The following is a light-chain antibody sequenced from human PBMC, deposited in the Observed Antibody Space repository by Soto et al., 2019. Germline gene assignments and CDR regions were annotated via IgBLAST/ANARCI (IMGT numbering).Light chain of an antibody. Sequence: QTVVTQTPSASGTPGQRVTISCSGSSSNIGDSPVDWYQQVPGAAPKLPIYSTNQRPSGVPDRFSGSKSGTSASLAISGLQSEDEAEYFCAVLIGSLNAVVFGGGTKVTVL. CDR2: STN. CDR3: AVLIGSLNAVV. J-gene: IGLJ2*01. CDR1: SSNIGDSP. V-gene: IGLV1-44*01.